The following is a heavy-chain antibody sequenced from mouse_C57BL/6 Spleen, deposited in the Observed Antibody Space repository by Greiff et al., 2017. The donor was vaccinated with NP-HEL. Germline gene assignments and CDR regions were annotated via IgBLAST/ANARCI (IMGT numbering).Heavy chain of an antibody. V-gene: IGHV2-9-1*01. Sequence: VQLVESGPGLVAPSQSLSITCTVSGFSLTSYAISWVRQPPGKGLAWLGVIWTGGGTNYNSALKARLSISKDNSKSQVFLKMNSRQTDDTARYYCARDYYYGSSYAFAYWGQGTLVTVSA. D-gene: IGHD1-1*01. J-gene: IGHJ3*01. CDR1: GFSLTSYA. CDR2: IWTGGGT. CDR3: ARDYYYGSSYAFAY.